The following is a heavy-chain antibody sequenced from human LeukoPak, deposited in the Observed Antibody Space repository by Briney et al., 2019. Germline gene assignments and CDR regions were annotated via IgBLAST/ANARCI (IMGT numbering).Heavy chain of an antibody. CDR2: INRNGGRI. J-gene: IGHJ4*02. Sequence: GGSLRLSCAASGFKFDDYAMHWVRQIPGKGLVWVSRINRNGGRIDYVDSVKGRFTISRDNAKNSVHLQMNSLRPEDTAVYYCAKGDGIVSSIRLFFHYWGQGTLVTV. V-gene: IGHV3-9*01. CDR3: AKGDGIVSSIRLFFHY. CDR1: GFKFDDYA. D-gene: IGHD5/OR15-5a*01.